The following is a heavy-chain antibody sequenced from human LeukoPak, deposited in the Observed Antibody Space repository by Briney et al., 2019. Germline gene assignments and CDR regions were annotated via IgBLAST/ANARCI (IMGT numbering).Heavy chain of an antibody. J-gene: IGHJ4*02. Sequence: GGSLRLSCAASGFTFSSYAKTWVRQAPGKGLQWVSAISGSGGSTYYADSVKGRFTISRDNSKNTLYLQMNSLRDEDTALYYCAKDSRGSYVRVFDYWAQGTLVTVSS. V-gene: IGHV3-23*01. CDR2: ISGSGGST. D-gene: IGHD3-10*02. CDR3: AKDSRGSYVRVFDY. CDR1: GFTFSSYA.